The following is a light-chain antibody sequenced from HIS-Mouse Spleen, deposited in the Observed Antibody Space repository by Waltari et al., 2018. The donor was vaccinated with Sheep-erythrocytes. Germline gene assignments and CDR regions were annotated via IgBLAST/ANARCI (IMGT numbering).Light chain of an antibody. CDR3: CSYAGSSTPWV. V-gene: IGLV2-23*01. Sequence: QSALTQPASVSGSPGQSITISCTGTSRDVGGYNLVSWYQQHPGKAPKLMIYEGSKRPSGVSNRFSGSKSGNTASLTISGLQAEDEADYYCCSYAGSSTPWVFGGGTKLTVL. J-gene: IGLJ3*02. CDR1: SRDVGGYNL. CDR2: EGS.